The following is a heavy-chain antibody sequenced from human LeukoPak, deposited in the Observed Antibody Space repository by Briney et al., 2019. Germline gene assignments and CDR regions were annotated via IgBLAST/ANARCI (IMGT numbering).Heavy chain of an antibody. CDR1: GGTFSSYA. Sequence: SVKVSCKASGGTFSSYAISWVRQAPGQGLEWMGGMIPIFGTANYAQKFQGRVTITTDESTSTAYMELSSLRSEDTAVYYCARGTYYDILTGQYYYFDYWGQGTLVTVSS. CDR3: ARGTYYDILTGQYYYFDY. J-gene: IGHJ4*02. CDR2: MIPIFGTA. D-gene: IGHD3-9*01. V-gene: IGHV1-69*05.